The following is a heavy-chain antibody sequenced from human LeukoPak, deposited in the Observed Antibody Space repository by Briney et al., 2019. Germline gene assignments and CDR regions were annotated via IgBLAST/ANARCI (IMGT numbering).Heavy chain of an antibody. Sequence: PSETLSLTCAVYSGSLSGHFWSWIRQPPGKGLEWIGEINSGGRTNYSPSLETRLRLSVDTSKNQFSLKLNSVTAADTAVYYCARGKQLPVRGPLDQWGQGALVTVSS. CDR1: SGSLSGHF. CDR2: INSGGRT. CDR3: ARGKQLPVRGPLDQ. V-gene: IGHV4-34*01. D-gene: IGHD2-2*01. J-gene: IGHJ4*02.